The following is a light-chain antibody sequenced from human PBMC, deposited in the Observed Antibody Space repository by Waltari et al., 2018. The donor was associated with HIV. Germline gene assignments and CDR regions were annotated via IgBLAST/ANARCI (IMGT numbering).Light chain of an antibody. J-gene: IGKJ5*01. Sequence: ETVMTQSPATLSVSPGERATLSCRASQSVSSNLAWYQQKPGQAPRLLIYGASTRATGIPARFSATGSGTEFSLTISSLQSEDFAVYYCQQYNNWPITFGQGTRLEIK. CDR3: QQYNNWPIT. V-gene: IGKV3-15*01. CDR1: QSVSSN. CDR2: GAS.